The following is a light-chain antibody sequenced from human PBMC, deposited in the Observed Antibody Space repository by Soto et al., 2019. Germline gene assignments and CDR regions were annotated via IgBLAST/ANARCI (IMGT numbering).Light chain of an antibody. V-gene: IGKV3-15*01. J-gene: IGKJ1*01. Sequence: TQTQTTLSVYQVARATLSCRASQTVSSSLAWYQQKPGKAPKLLIYSASTMATGIPARFSGSGSGTEFTLTISSLQSEDFAVYYCQQYNNLPRTFGQGTKVDIK. CDR2: SAS. CDR1: QTVSSS. CDR3: QQYNNLPRT.